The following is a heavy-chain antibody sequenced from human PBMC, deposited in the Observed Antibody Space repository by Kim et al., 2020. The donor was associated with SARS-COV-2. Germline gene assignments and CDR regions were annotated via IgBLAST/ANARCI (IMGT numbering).Heavy chain of an antibody. Sequence: SETLSLTCTVSSTSISSSDYYWGWIRQPPGKGLEWIGSINYSGNTYYTSSLKSRFTMSVDTSKNRFSLNLISVTAADTAFYYCARDSYGSGSYGRFDPWGQGTLVTVSS. CDR2: INYSGNT. CDR1: STSISSSDYY. J-gene: IGHJ5*02. CDR3: ARDSYGSGSYGRFDP. V-gene: IGHV4-39*07. D-gene: IGHD3-10*01.